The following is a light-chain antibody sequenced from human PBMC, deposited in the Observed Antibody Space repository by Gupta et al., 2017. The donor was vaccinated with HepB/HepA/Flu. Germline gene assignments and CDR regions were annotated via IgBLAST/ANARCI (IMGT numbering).Light chain of an antibody. Sequence: QSALTQPRSVSGSPGQSVTVSCTGTNRDVGDYDYVSWYQQHPGKAPKLMIYDVSKRPSGVPDRFSGSKSGNTASLTISGLQAEDEADYYCCSYAGSYTWVFGGGTKLAV. J-gene: IGLJ3*02. CDR2: DVS. CDR3: CSYAGSYTWV. V-gene: IGLV2-11*01. CDR1: NRDVGDYDY.